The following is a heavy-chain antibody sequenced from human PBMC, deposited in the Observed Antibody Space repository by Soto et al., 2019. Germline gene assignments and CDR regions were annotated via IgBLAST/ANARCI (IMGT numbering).Heavy chain of an antibody. J-gene: IGHJ6*02. CDR1: GYSFANFW. CDR2: IYPGDSDT. D-gene: IGHD6-19*01. V-gene: IGHV5-51*01. Sequence: GESLKISCRGSGYSFANFWIGLVRPMPGKGLEWMGNIYPGDSDTRDSPSFQGQVPHSPNKSISTAYPPWSSLKGWDTAMYYCSRHDPTGWPEYHYYGMDVWGQATTVKASS. CDR3: SRHDPTGWPEYHYYGMDV.